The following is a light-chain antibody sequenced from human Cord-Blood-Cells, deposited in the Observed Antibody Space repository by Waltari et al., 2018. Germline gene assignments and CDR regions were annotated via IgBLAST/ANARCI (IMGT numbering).Light chain of an antibody. CDR1: SSDVGGYNY. CDR2: DVS. CDR3: CSSAGSYV. Sequence: QSALTQPRSVSGSPGQSVTISCTGTSSDVGGYNYVSWYQQHPGKAPKLMIYDVSKRPAGSPGRFSGSKSGKTASPTTSGLQAEDAADYCCCSSAGSYVFGTGTKVTVL. V-gene: IGLV2-11*01. J-gene: IGLJ1*01.